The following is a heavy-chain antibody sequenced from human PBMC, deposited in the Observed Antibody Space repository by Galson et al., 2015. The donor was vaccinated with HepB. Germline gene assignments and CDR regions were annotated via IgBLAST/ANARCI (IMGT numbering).Heavy chain of an antibody. Sequence: SLRLSCAASGFSFSTYSMNWVRQAPGKGLNWVSSISSSSDYIYYADSVKGRFTISRDNAKNSLYLQMNSLRAEDTAVYYCAREGLLANCTGDCYPGDAFDIWGQGTMVTVSS. CDR3: AREGLLANCTGDCYPGDAFDI. V-gene: IGHV3-21*01. J-gene: IGHJ3*02. D-gene: IGHD2-21*02. CDR2: ISSSSDYI. CDR1: GFSFSTYS.